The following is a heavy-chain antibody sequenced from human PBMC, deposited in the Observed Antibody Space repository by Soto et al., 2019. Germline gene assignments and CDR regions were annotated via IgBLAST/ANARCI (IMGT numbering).Heavy chain of an antibody. J-gene: IGHJ4*02. CDR2: ISAYNGNT. V-gene: IGHV1-18*01. D-gene: IGHD6-13*01. CDR1: GYTFTSYG. CDR3: AGDAAADGIGTDY. Sequence: QVQLVQSGAEVKKPGASVKGSCKASGYTFTSYGISWVRQAPGQGLAWMGWISAYNGNTNYAQKLQGRVTMTTDTSTSTTYMELRSLRSDDTAEYYYAGDAAADGIGTDYSVQGTVDTVAS.